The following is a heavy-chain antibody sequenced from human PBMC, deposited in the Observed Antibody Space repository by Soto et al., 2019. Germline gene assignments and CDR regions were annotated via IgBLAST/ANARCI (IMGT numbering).Heavy chain of an antibody. V-gene: IGHV5-51*01. CDR3: ARGIAAAGGDYYYYYGMDV. CDR1: GYSFTSYW. Sequence: PGESLKISCKGSGYSFTSYWIGWVRQMPGKGLEWMGIIYPGDSDTRYSPSFQGQATISADKSISTAYLQWSSLKASDTATYYCARGIAAAGGDYYYYYGMDVWGQGTTVTVSS. D-gene: IGHD6-13*01. J-gene: IGHJ6*02. CDR2: IYPGDSDT.